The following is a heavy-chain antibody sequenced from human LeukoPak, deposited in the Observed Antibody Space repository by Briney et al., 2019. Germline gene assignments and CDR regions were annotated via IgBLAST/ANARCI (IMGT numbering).Heavy chain of an antibody. J-gene: IGHJ5*02. Sequence: PSETLSLTCTVSGGSISSGDYYWSWIRQHPGKGLEWIGYIYYSGSTYYNPSLKSRVTISVDTSKNQFSLKLSSVTAADTAVYYCARTGWFGDNWFDPWGQGTLVTVSS. V-gene: IGHV4-30-4*08. CDR3: ARTGWFGDNWFDP. D-gene: IGHD3-10*01. CDR2: IYYSGST. CDR1: GGSISSGDYY.